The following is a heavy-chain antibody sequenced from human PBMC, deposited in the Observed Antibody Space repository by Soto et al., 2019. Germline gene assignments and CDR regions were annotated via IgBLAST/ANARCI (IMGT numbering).Heavy chain of an antibody. D-gene: IGHD3-16*01. V-gene: IGHV4-31*03. J-gene: IGHJ4*02. CDR3: ARDSLGVFDY. CDR2: IYYSGST. Sequence: QVQLQEAGPGLVKPSQTLSLTCTVSGGSISSGGYYWSWIRQHPGKGLEWIGYIYYSGSTYYNPSLKSRVTRSVDTSKNQFALKLSSVTAADTAVYYCARDSLGVFDYWGQGTLVTVSS. CDR1: GGSISSGGYY.